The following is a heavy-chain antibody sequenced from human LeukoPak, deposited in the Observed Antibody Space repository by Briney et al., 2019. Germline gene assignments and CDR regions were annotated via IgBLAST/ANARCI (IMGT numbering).Heavy chain of an antibody. D-gene: IGHD3-22*01. CDR3: TTAIPSHSSAPDY. CDR1: GFTFSNVW. V-gene: IGHV3-15*01. J-gene: IGHJ4*02. Sequence: GGSLRHSCADSGFTFSNVWMTGVRQAPAKGLEWVGRIKTKADGGTTDYAAPVKGRFIISRDDSKNTLYVQMNSLKTEDTAVYYCTTAIPSHSSAPDYWGQGTLVTVSS. CDR2: IKTKADGGTT.